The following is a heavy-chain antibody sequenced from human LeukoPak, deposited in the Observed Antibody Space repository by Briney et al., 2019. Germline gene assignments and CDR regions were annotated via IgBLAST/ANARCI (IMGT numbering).Heavy chain of an antibody. J-gene: IGHJ6*02. V-gene: IGHV1-18*01. CDR1: GYTFTNYG. D-gene: IGHD5-24*01. CDR2: ISVYKGNT. Sequence: GASVKVSCKAFGYTFTNYGISWVRQAPGQGLEWMGWISVYKGNTNYAQKLQGRVTMTTDTSTSTAYMELRSLRSDDTAVYYCASRNDYNYDYYYGMDVWGQGTTVTVSS. CDR3: ASRNDYNYDYYYGMDV.